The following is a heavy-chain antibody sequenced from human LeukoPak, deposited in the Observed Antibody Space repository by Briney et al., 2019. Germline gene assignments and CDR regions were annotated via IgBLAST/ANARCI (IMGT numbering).Heavy chain of an antibody. CDR1: GYTFTSYD. D-gene: IGHD3-16*01. V-gene: IGHV1-46*01. CDR3: ARGLIAGGGESGMDV. J-gene: IGHJ6*02. CDR2: INPSGGST. Sequence: ASVEVSCKASGYTFTSYDINWVRQAPGQGLEWMGVINPSGGSTTYAQKFQGRVTMTRDTSTGTVYMDLSSLRSEDTAVYYCARGLIAGGGESGMDVWGQGTTVTVSS.